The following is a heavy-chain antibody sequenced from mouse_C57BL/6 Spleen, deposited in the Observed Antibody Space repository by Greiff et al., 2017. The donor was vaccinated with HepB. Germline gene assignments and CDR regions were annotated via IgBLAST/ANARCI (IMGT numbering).Heavy chain of an antibody. CDR3: AHSSGYVPYYFDY. CDR2: INPSSGYT. D-gene: IGHD3-2*02. CDR1: GYTFTSYW. Sequence: VQGVESGAELAKPGASVKLSCKASGYTFTSYWMHWVKQRPGQGLEWIGYINPSSGYTKYNQKFKDKATLTADKSSSTAYMQLSSLTYEDSAVYYCAHSSGYVPYYFDYWGQGTTLTVSS. V-gene: IGHV1-7*01. J-gene: IGHJ2*01.